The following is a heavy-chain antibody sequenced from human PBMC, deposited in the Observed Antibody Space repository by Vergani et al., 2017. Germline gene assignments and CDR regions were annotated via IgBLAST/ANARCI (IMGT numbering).Heavy chain of an antibody. CDR2: IDRNYGVK. V-gene: IGHV3-9*01. Sequence: VEAGGGLVQPGGSLRLSCTASGFTFQAFAFHWVRQVSGRGLELVSGIDRNYGVKNGNSFEGRFSITRDKAKKAVFLQMNNLRHEDTALYFCVKDNYYGADSPFDLWGRGTLVTVSS. J-gene: IGHJ2*01. CDR1: GFTFQAFA. D-gene: IGHD3-22*01. CDR3: VKDNYYGADSPFDL.